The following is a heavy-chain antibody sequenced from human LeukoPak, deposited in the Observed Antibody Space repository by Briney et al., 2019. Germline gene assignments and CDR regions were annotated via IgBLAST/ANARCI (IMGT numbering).Heavy chain of an antibody. Sequence: SETLSLTCTVSGGSISSSSYYWGWIRQPPGKGLEWIGSIYYSGSTYYNPSLKSRVTISVDTSKNQFSLKLSSVTAADTAVYYCARAYYDILTGYNNFDYWGQGTLVTVSS. V-gene: IGHV4-39*07. CDR1: GGSISSSSYY. D-gene: IGHD3-9*01. CDR3: ARAYYDILTGYNNFDY. J-gene: IGHJ4*02. CDR2: IYYSGST.